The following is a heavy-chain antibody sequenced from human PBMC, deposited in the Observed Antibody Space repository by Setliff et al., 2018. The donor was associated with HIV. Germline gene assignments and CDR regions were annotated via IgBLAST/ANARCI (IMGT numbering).Heavy chain of an antibody. V-gene: IGHV4-39*07. Sequence: PSETLSLTCTVSSGSVSRSDYYWGWIRQTPGKGLEWIGSIYWSGLTFYNPSLKSRVTMSVDKSRNQFSLKVSSVTAADTAVYYCARVSITYWYSIPRDYYYYMDVWGEGTTVTVSS. CDR1: SGSVSRSDYY. CDR3: ARVSITYWYSIPRDYYYYMDV. J-gene: IGHJ6*03. D-gene: IGHD2-8*02. CDR2: IYWSGLT.